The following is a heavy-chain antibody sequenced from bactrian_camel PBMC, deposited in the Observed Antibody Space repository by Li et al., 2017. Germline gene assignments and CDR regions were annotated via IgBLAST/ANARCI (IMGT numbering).Heavy chain of an antibody. Sequence: VQLVESGGELVQPGGSLRLSCAASGFTFSPYYMTWVRQAPGKGLEWVSSIYTGGRSTYYADSVKDRFTISKDNAKNTLYLQMNSLKPEDTAVYYCAADLGLGLWVGQYNYWGQGTQVTVS. CDR3: AADLGLGLWVGQYNY. D-gene: IGHD5*01. CDR2: IYTGGRST. V-gene: IGHV3-2*01. CDR1: GFTFSPYY. J-gene: IGHJ4*01.